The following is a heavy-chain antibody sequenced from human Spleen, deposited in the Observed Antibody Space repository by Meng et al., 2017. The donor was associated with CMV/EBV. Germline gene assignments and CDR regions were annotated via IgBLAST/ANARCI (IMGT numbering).Heavy chain of an antibody. J-gene: IGHJ4*02. CDR1: GGSLSGYY. Sequence: LSLTCAVYGGSLSGYYWSWIRQPPGKGLEWIGEINHSGSTNYNPSLKSRVTISVDTSKNQFSLKLSSVTAADTAVYYCARGHSVWTYWGQGTLVTVSS. CDR3: ARGHSVWTY. V-gene: IGHV4-34*01. D-gene: IGHD1-14*01. CDR2: INHSGST.